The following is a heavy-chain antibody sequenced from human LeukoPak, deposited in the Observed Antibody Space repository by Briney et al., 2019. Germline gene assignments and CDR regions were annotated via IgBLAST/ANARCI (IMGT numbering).Heavy chain of an antibody. J-gene: IGHJ4*02. D-gene: IGHD6-6*01. Sequence: SETLSLTCAVSGGSIRSTSYYWGWTRQPPGKGLEWIGSIYYSGSTYYNPSLKSRVTISVDTSKNQFSLKLSSVTAADTAVYYCARPHFGAAPYYFDYWGQGTLVTVSS. V-gene: IGHV4-39*07. CDR1: GGSIRSTSYY. CDR3: ARPHFGAAPYYFDY. CDR2: IYYSGST.